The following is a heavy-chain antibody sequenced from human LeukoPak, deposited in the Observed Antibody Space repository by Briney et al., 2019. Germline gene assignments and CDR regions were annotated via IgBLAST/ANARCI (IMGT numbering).Heavy chain of an antibody. CDR3: AELGITMIGGV. CDR2: ISSSGSTI. J-gene: IGHJ6*04. V-gene: IGHV3-48*03. CDR1: GFTFSSYE. Sequence: GSLRLSCAASGFTFSSYEMNWVRQAPGKGQEWVSYISSSGSTIYYADSVEGRFTISRDNAKNSLYLQMNSLRAEDTAVYYCAELGITMIGGVWGKGTTVTISS. D-gene: IGHD3-10*02.